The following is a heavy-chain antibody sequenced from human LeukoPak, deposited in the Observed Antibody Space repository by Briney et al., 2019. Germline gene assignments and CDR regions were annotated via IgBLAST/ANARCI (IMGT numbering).Heavy chain of an antibody. CDR2: ISAYNGNT. Sequence: ASVKVSCKASGYTFTSYGISWVRQAPGQGLEWMGWISAYNGNTKYAQKLQGRVTMTPDTSTSTAYMELRSLRSDDTSVYYCARDLSPHYYSYGMDVWGQGTTVTVSS. CDR3: ARDLSPHYYSYGMDV. CDR1: GYTFTSYG. V-gene: IGHV1-18*01. J-gene: IGHJ6*02.